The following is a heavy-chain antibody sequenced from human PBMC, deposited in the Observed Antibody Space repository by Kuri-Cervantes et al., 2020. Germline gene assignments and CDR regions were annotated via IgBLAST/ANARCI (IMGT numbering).Heavy chain of an antibody. Sequence: GESLKISCAASGFTSSSYGMHRVRQAPGKGLEWVAVIWYDGSNKYYADSVKGRFTISRDNSKNTLYLQMNSLRAEDTAVYYCASHIAVARMVDYWGQGTLVTVSS. J-gene: IGHJ4*02. V-gene: IGHV3-33*01. CDR2: IWYDGSNK. CDR1: GFTSSSYG. CDR3: ASHIAVARMVDY. D-gene: IGHD6-19*01.